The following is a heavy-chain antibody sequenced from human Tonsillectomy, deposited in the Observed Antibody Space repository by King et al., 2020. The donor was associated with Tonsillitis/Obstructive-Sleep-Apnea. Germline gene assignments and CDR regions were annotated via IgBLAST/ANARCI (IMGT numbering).Heavy chain of an antibody. Sequence: VQLVESGGGVVQPGRSLRLSCAASGFTFSSYGMHWVRQAPGKGLEWVAVIWYDGSNKDYADSVKGRFTISRDNSKSTLYLQMNTLSAEDTAVYYCARVRRDGFNLDAFAIWGQGTMVTVSS. D-gene: IGHD5-24*01. CDR3: ARVRRDGFNLDAFAI. V-gene: IGHV3-33*01. CDR2: IWYDGSNK. J-gene: IGHJ3*02. CDR1: GFTFSSYG.